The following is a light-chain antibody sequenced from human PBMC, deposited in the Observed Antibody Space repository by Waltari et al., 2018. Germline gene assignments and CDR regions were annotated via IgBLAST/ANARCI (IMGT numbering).Light chain of an antibody. J-gene: IGLJ3*02. V-gene: IGLV2-14*04. Sequence: WYQQHPGIAPKLILYDVIKRHSGVSARFSGSKSADTASLTILGLQAEDEADYYCNSYATANSWVFGGGTKLTVL. CDR2: DVI. CDR3: NSYATANSWV.